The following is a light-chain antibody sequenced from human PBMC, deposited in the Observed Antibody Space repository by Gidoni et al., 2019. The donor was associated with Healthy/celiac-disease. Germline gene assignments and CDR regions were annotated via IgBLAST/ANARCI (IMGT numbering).Light chain of an antibody. Sequence: EIVMTQSPSTLSVSPGERATLSCRASHSVSSNLAWYQQKPGQAPRLLIYGASTRATGIPARFSGSGSGTEFTLTISSLQYEDFAVYYCQQYNNWHPYTFGQGTKLEIK. CDR3: QQYNNWHPYT. V-gene: IGKV3-15*01. CDR2: GAS. CDR1: HSVSSN. J-gene: IGKJ2*01.